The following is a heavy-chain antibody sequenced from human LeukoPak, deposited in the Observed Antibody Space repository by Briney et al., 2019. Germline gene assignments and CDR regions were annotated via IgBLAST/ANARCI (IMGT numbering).Heavy chain of an antibody. J-gene: IGHJ4*02. CDR2: IYTSGST. D-gene: IGHD3-22*01. CDR3: ARVRTYYYDSSGYFFDY. CDR1: GGSISSYY. Sequence: PSETLSLTCTVSGGSISSYYWSWIRQPAGKGLEWIGRIYTSGSTNYNPSLKSRVTISVDTSKNQFSLKLSSVTAADTAVYYCARVRTYYYDSSGYFFDYWGQGTLVTVSS. V-gene: IGHV4-4*07.